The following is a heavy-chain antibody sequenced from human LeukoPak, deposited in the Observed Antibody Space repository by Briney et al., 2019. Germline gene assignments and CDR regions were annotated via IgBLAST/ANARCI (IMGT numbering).Heavy chain of an antibody. V-gene: IGHV3-74*03. D-gene: IGHD1-26*01. CDR2: INGDGSST. CDR1: GFTLSSYW. CDR3: AKSLDLWELLGY. J-gene: IGHJ4*02. Sequence: GGSLRLSCAASGFTLSSYWMHWVRQAPGMGLVWVSCINGDGSSTKYADSVKGRFTISRDNSKNTLYLQMNSLRAEDTAVYYCAKSLDLWELLGYWGQGTLVTVSS.